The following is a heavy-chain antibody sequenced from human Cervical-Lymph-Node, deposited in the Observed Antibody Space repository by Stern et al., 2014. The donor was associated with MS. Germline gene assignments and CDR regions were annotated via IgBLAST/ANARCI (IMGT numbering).Heavy chain of an antibody. J-gene: IGHJ4*02. CDR1: GFNFSRYA. D-gene: IGHD3-10*01. Sequence: VESGGGVVQPGGSLRLSCAASGFNFSRYAMHYIRQAPGKGLEWEAAISFDEKNQNYVDSVKVRLTVSRDNSNNILNLQMNSLRSEDTAIYYCVPGSGAFDSWGQGTLVIVSS. V-gene: IGHV3-30*03. CDR2: ISFDEKNQ. CDR3: VPGSGAFDS.